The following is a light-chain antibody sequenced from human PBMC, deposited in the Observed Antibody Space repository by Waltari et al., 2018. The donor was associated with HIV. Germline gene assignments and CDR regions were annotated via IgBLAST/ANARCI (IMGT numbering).Light chain of an antibody. CDR3: QTWDSGIRV. Sequence: QVVLTQSPYASAFLGDSVKLTCTLNSGHRTYAIAWHLQQPETGPWYLMKVSNDGSHTTGDVIPDRFSGSSAGAERYLTISSLQSDDEADYYCQTWDSGIRVFGGGTRLTVL. CDR1: SGHRTYA. J-gene: IGLJ3*02. V-gene: IGLV4-69*01. CDR2: VSNDGSH.